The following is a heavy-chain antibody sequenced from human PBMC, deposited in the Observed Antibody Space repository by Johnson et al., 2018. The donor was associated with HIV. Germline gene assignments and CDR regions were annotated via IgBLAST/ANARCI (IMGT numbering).Heavy chain of an antibody. CDR3: VRRFYDSSAFDV. CDR2: ISYDGTNK. D-gene: IGHD3-22*01. CDR1: GFTFSSFA. V-gene: IGHV3-30-3*01. Sequence: VQLVESGGGVVQPGRSLRLACAASGFTFSSFAMHWVRQAPGKGLEWVAFISYDGTNKYFTDSVRGRFTISRDNSRNTLFLQMNSLRAEDTAMYFCVRRFYDSSAFDVWGQGTLVTVSS. J-gene: IGHJ3*01.